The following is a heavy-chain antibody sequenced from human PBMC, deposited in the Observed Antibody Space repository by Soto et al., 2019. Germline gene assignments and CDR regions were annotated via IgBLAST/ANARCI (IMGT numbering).Heavy chain of an antibody. D-gene: IGHD6-19*01. V-gene: IGHV4-34*01. CDR2: INHSGST. Sequence: QVQLQQWGAGLLKPSETLSLTCAVYGGSFSGYYWSWIRQPPGKGLEWIGEINHSGSTNYNPSLKSRVTISVDTSKNQFSLQLGSVTAADTAVYDCARRRRNSSGWYFDYWGQGTLVTVSS. CDR3: ARRRRNSSGWYFDY. CDR1: GGSFSGYY. J-gene: IGHJ4*02.